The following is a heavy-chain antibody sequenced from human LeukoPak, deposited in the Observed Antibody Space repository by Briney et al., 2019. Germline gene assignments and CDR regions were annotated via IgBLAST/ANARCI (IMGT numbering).Heavy chain of an antibody. CDR2: ISGSGGST. D-gene: IGHD3-22*01. J-gene: IGHJ4*02. CDR1: GFTFSSYA. CDR3: ATDYYDSSGYSVGPVFY. V-gene: IGHV3-23*01. Sequence: GGSLRLSCAASGFTFSSYAMSWVRQAPGKGLEWVSAISGSGGSTYYADSVKGRFTISRDNSKNTLYLQMNSLRAKDTAVYYCATDYYDSSGYSVGPVFYWGQGTLVTVSS.